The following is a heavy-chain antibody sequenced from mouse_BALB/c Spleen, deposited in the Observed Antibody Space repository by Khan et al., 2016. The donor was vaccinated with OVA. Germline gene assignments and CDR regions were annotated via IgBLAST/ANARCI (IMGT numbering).Heavy chain of an antibody. Sequence: EVELVESGGDLVRPGGSLKLSCAASGFTFSAYGMSWVRQSPDKRLEWVATINSDGYYTYYPDSLKGRFIIYRDNAKNTLYLQMRSLKSADTAINFLASPVTGAFAYWGQGNLVTVSA. D-gene: IGHD4-1*01. J-gene: IGHJ3*01. CDR1: GFTFSAYG. CDR2: INSDGYYT. V-gene: IGHV5-6*01. CDR3: ASPVTGAFAY.